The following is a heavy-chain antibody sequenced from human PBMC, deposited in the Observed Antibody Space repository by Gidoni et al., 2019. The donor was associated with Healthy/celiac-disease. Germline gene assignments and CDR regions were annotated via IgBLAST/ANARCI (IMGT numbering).Heavy chain of an antibody. V-gene: IGHV5-51*01. J-gene: IGHJ4*02. CDR2: IYPGDSDT. CDR1: GYSVTSYW. D-gene: IGHD3-22*01. Sequence: EVQLVQSGAEVKKPGESLKISCKGSGYSVTSYWIGWVRQMPGKGLEWMGIIYPGDSDTRYSPSFQGQVTISADKSISTAYLQWSSLKASDTAMYYCARHKYYYDSSGYRFGEVLDYWGQGTLVTVSS. CDR3: ARHKYYYDSSGYRFGEVLDY.